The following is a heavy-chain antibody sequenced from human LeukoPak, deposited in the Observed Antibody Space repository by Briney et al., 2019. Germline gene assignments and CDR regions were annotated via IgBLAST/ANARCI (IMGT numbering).Heavy chain of an antibody. CDR3: ARDAKTQYYDFWSGYLNWFDP. Sequence: ASVKVSCKASGYTFTSYAMNWVRQAPGQGLEWMGWINTNTGNPTYAQGFTGRFVLSLDTSVSTAYLQISSLKAEDTAVYYCARDAKTQYYDFWSGYLNWFDPWGQGTLVTVSS. V-gene: IGHV7-4-1*02. D-gene: IGHD3-3*01. J-gene: IGHJ5*02. CDR2: INTNTGNP. CDR1: GYTFTSYA.